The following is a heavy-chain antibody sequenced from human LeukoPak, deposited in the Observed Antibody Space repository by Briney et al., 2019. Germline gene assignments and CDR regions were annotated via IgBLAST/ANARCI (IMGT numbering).Heavy chain of an antibody. CDR2: IYYSGST. CDR1: GGSISNFY. Sequence: SETLSLTCTVSGGSISNFYWSWIRQPPGKGLEWIGYIYYSGSTNYNPSLKSRVTISVDTSKNQFSLKLSSVTAADTAVYYCARQGGGTLVRGVSNDAFDIWGQGTMVTVSS. D-gene: IGHD3-10*01. J-gene: IGHJ3*02. CDR3: ARQGGGTLVRGVSNDAFDI. V-gene: IGHV4-59*08.